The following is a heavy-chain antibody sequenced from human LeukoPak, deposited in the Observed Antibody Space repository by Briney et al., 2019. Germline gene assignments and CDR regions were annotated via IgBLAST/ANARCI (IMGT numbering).Heavy chain of an antibody. CDR1: GFTFSSYR. CDR3: ARDQPYSSSGPADLPAFDI. D-gene: IGHD6-6*01. CDR2: ISSSSSYI. J-gene: IGHJ3*02. Sequence: GGSLRLSCAASGFTFSSYRMNWVRQAPGKGLEWVSSISSSSSYIYYADSVKGRFTISRDNAKNSLYLQMNSLRAEDTAVYYCARDQPYSSSGPADLPAFDIWGQGTMVTVSS. V-gene: IGHV3-21*01.